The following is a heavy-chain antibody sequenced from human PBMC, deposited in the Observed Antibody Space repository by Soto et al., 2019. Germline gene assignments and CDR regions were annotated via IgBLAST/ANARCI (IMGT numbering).Heavy chain of an antibody. D-gene: IGHD3-22*01. CDR1: GFTFTTYA. CDR3: ASGAGFYYDTSRY. Sequence: QVQLVESGGGVVQSGGSLRLSCVDPGFTFTTYALHWIRQAPGKGLEWVAVISPNGNNQYYADSVKGRFTISRDTSKSILYLQMTSLRPDDTAVYYCASGAGFYYDTSRYWGQGTLVTVSS. V-gene: IGHV3-30*04. J-gene: IGHJ4*02. CDR2: ISPNGNNQ.